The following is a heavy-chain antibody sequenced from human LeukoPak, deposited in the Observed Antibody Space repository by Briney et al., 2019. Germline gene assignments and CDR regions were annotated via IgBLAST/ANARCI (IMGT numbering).Heavy chain of an antibody. CDR3: ARPRGTGGFVLDY. V-gene: IGHV5-51*01. CDR2: IFPGDSDT. J-gene: IGHJ4*02. CDR1: GYLFTNYW. D-gene: IGHD2-8*02. Sequence: GESLKISCKGSGYLFTNYWIGWVRQMPGKGLEWMGIIFPGDSDTRYSPSFQGQVTISADKSVSTAYLPWSSLKASDTAMYYCARPRGTGGFVLDYWGQGTLVTVSS.